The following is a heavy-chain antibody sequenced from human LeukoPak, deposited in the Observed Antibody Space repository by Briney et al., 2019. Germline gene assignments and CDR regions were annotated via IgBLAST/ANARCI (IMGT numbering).Heavy chain of an antibody. CDR1: RFTFSSYA. CDR2: ISYDGSNK. V-gene: IGHV3-30*04. CDR3: AKDLLMDYYDSSGSTIFDY. J-gene: IGHJ4*02. Sequence: PEGSLRLSCAASRFTFSSYAMHWVRQAPGKGLEWVAIISYDGSNKYYADSVKGRFTISRDNSKNTLYLQMNSLRAEDTAVYYCAKDLLMDYYDSSGSTIFDYWGQGTLVTVSS. D-gene: IGHD3-22*01.